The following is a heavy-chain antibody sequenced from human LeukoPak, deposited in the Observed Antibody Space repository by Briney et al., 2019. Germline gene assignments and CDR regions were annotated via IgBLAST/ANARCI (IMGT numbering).Heavy chain of an antibody. D-gene: IGHD5-12*01. CDR1: GYTFTNYY. Sequence: ASVKVSCKASGYTFTNYYMHWVRQAPGQGLEWLGVLNTGGGTTSSAQKFQGRVTMTRDTSTSTVYMELSSLTSEDTAVYYCARDSGQFDYWGQGTLVTVSS. V-gene: IGHV1-46*01. CDR2: LNTGGGTT. CDR3: ARDSGQFDY. J-gene: IGHJ4*02.